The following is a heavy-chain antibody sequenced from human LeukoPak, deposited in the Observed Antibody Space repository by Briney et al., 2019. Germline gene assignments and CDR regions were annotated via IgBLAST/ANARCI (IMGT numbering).Heavy chain of an antibody. Sequence: PGESLRLSCAASGFTFSNYWMHWVRQAPGKGLVWVSRINTDGSSTNYADSVKGRFTTSRDNAKNTLYLQMNSLRGEDTAVYYCASTTMAIPGDYWGQGTLVTVSS. D-gene: IGHD5-18*01. V-gene: IGHV3-74*01. CDR2: INTDGSST. CDR3: ASTTMAIPGDY. CDR1: GFTFSNYW. J-gene: IGHJ4*02.